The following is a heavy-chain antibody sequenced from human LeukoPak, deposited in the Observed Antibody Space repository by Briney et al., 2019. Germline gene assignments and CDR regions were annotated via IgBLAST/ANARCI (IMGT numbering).Heavy chain of an antibody. CDR1: GGSISSYY. V-gene: IGHV4-59*08. CDR2: IYYSGST. D-gene: IGHD3-16*02. J-gene: IGHJ4*02. Sequence: SETLSLTCTVSGGSISSYYWSWIRQPPGKGLEWIGYIYYSGSTNYNPSLKSRVTISVDTSKNQFSLKLSSVTAADTAVYYCARRIMITFGGVIVKDVFDYWGQGTLVTVSS. CDR3: ARRIMITFGGVIVKDVFDY.